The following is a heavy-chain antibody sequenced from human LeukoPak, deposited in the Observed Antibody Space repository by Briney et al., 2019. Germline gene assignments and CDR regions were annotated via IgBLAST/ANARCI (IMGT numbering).Heavy chain of an antibody. CDR3: ARELPGTVIATFDY. CDR2: IYSGGST. J-gene: IGHJ4*02. V-gene: IGHV3-66*01. D-gene: IGHD2-21*01. Sequence: GGSLRLSCAASGFTVSSNYMSWVRQAPGKGLEWVSVIYSGGSTYYADSVKGRFTISRDNSKNTLYLQMNSLRAEDTAVYYCARELPGTVIATFDYWGQGTLVTVSS. CDR1: GFTVSSNY.